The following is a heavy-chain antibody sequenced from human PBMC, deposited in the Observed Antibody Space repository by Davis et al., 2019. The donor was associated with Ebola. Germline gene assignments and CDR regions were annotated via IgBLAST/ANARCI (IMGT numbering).Heavy chain of an antibody. V-gene: IGHV1-46*01. Sequence: ASVKVSCKVSGYTLTELSMHWVRQAPGQGLEWMGIINPSGGSTSYAQKFQGRVTMTRDTSTSTVYMELSSLRSEDTAVYYCARAPHPKDGDLDWWGQGTLVTVSS. J-gene: IGHJ4*02. D-gene: IGHD4-17*01. CDR3: ARAPHPKDGDLDW. CDR1: GYTLTELS. CDR2: INPSGGST.